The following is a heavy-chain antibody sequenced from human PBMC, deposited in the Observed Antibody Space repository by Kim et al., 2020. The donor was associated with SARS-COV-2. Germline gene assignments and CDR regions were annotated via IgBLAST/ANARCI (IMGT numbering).Heavy chain of an antibody. J-gene: IGHJ6*03. D-gene: IGHD2-21*01. CDR2: ISSSGSTI. Sequence: GGSLRLSCAASGFTFSDYYMSWIRQAPGKGMEWVSYISSSGSTIYYADSVKGRFTNSRDNAKNSLYLQLNSLRAEGTAVYYSAIDGYCGGDCQNYYYYYMDVWGKETTVTVS. CDR3: AIDGYCGGDCQNYYYYYMDV. CDR1: GFTFSDYY. V-gene: IGHV3-11*01.